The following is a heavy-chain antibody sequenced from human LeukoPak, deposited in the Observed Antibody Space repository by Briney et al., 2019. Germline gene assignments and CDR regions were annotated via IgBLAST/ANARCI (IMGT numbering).Heavy chain of an antibody. Sequence: SQTLSLTCAISGDSVSSSSVSWNWIRQPPSRGLEWLGRTYYRSKSYYKHSVSVKSRINISPDTSTNQFSLQLTSLTPADTAVYYCSLARCEYPYGMDVWGQGTTVTVSS. V-gene: IGHV6-1*01. CDR3: SLARCEYPYGMDV. J-gene: IGHJ6*02. D-gene: IGHD2-2*02. CDR1: GDSVSSSSVS. CDR2: TYYRSKSYY.